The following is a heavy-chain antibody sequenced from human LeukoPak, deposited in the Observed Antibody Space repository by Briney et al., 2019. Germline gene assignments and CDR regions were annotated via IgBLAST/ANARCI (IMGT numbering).Heavy chain of an antibody. CDR3: ARDFWSGVDY. D-gene: IGHD3-3*01. CDR1: DGSISSSSYY. V-gene: IGHV4-39*07. Sequence: SETLSLTCTVSDGSISSSSYYWGWIRQPPGKGLEWIGSIYYSGSTYYNPSLESRVTISVDTSKNQFSLKLSSVTAADTAVYYCARDFWSGVDYWGQGTLVTVSS. J-gene: IGHJ4*02. CDR2: IYYSGST.